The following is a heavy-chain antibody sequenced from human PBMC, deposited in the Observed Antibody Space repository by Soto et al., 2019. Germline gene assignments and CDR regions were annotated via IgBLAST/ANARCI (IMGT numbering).Heavy chain of an antibody. CDR2: IYSGGST. Sequence: EVQLVESGGGLIQPGGSLRLSCAASGFTVSSNYMSWVRQAPGKGLEWVSVIYSGGSTYYADSVKGRFTISRDNSKNTLYLQMNSLRAEDTAVYYCARARGTVVTPPDYWGQGTLVTVSS. D-gene: IGHD2-21*02. CDR3: ARARGTVVTPPDY. V-gene: IGHV3-53*01. J-gene: IGHJ4*02. CDR1: GFTVSSNY.